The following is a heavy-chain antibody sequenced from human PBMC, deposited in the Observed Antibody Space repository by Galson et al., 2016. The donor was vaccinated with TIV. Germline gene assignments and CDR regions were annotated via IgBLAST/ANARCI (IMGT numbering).Heavy chain of an antibody. V-gene: IGHV1-69*06. D-gene: IGHD3-10*01. CDR2: INPIFGTA. Sequence: SVKVSCKASGGIFSNFVISWVRQALGQGLEWMGSINPIFGTANYAQKFQGRVTITADTSTSTFYMDLSSLRSEDTAIYYCARGSGYSFGSGSSYFDYWGQGSLVTVSS. CDR1: GGIFSNFV. CDR3: ARGSGYSFGSGSSYFDY. J-gene: IGHJ4*02.